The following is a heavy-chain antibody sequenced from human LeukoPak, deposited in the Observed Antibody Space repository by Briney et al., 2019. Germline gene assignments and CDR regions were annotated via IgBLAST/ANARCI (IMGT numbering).Heavy chain of an antibody. J-gene: IGHJ4*02. CDR1: GFTFSSYW. Sequence: GGSLRLSCAASGFTFSSYWMHWVRQAPGKGLVWVSRINSDGSSTSYADSVKGRFTISRDNAKNTLYLQMNSLRAEDTAVYYCTRDATYYLRYGYFDYWGQGTLVTVSS. CDR2: INSDGSST. V-gene: IGHV3-74*01. CDR3: TRDATYYLRYGYFDY. D-gene: IGHD2/OR15-2a*01.